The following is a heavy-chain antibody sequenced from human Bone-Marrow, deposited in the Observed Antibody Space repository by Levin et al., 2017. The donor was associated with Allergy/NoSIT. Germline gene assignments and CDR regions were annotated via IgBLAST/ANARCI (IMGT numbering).Heavy chain of an antibody. J-gene: IGHJ3*02. Sequence: GGSLRLSCAASGFTFSSYSMNWVRQAPGKGLEWVSSISSSSSYIYYADSVKGRFTISRDNAKNSLYLQMNSLRAEDTAVYYCARDPSARVAGAQGSGLDAFDSWGQGTMVTVSS. CDR1: GFTFSSYS. CDR3: ARDPSARVAGAQGSGLDAFDS. D-gene: IGHD2-15*01. CDR2: ISSSSSYI. V-gene: IGHV3-21*01.